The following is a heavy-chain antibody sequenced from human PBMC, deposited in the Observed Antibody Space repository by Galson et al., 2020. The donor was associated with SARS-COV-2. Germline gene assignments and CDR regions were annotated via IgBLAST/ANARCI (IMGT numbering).Heavy chain of an antibody. V-gene: IGHV3-33*01. J-gene: IGHJ6*02. D-gene: IGHD3-10*01. Sequence: TGGSLRLSCAASGFTFSSYGMHWVRQAPGKGLEWVVVIWYDGSNKYYADSVKGRFTISRDNSKNTLYLQMNSLRAEDTAVYYCARSSGGVDYYYGMDVWGQGTTVTVSS. CDR1: GFTFSSYG. CDR2: IWYDGSNK. CDR3: ARSSGGVDYYYGMDV.